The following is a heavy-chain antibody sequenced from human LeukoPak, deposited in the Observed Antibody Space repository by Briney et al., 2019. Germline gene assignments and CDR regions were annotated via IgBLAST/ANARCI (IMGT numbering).Heavy chain of an antibody. CDR1: GYTFTSYG. D-gene: IGHD6-13*01. CDR3: ARAPYSSSWYDDAFDI. V-gene: IGHV1-18*01. CDR2: ISAYNGNT. Sequence: ASVKVSCKASGYTFTSYGISWARQAPGQGLEWMGWISAYNGNTNYAQKLQSRVTMTTDTSTSTAYMELRSLRSDDTAVYYCARAPYSSSWYDDAFDIWGQGTMVTVSS. J-gene: IGHJ3*02.